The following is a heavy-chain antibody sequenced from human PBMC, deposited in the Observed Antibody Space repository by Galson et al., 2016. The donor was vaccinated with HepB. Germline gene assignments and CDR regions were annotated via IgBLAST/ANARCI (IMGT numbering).Heavy chain of an antibody. V-gene: IGHV4-4*07. CDR2: INISGRT. CDR3: ARDYNFYGMDV. J-gene: IGHJ6*02. Sequence: ETLSLTCSVSGGSISFYYWSWIRQPAGKGLEWIGRINISGRTNYNPSLKSRVTMSVDTSKNHFSLKLSSVTAADTAVYYCARDYNFYGMDVWGQGTTVTVSS. CDR1: GGSISFYY.